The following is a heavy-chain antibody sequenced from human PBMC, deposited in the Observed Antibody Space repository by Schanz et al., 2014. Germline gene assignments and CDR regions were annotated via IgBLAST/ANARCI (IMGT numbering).Heavy chain of an antibody. D-gene: IGHD3-10*01. V-gene: IGHV3-30*04. CDR3: ARGDMVRGGFDY. CDR2: ISTDGFNK. Sequence: QVQLVESGGGVVQPGGSLRLSCAASRFTFSTYAMHWVRPAPGKGRGWLAVISTDGFNKFYADSVKGRFTISRDKSKNTLYLQMNSLRTEDTAVYYCARGDMVRGGFDYWGQGTLVTVSS. J-gene: IGHJ4*02. CDR1: RFTFSTYA.